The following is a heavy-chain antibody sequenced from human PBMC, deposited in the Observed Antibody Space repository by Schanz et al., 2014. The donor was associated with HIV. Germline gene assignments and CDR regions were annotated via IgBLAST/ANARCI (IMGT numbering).Heavy chain of an antibody. CDR1: GFTFNSYA. CDR2: ITESGGSP. D-gene: IGHD6-19*01. V-gene: IGHV3-23*04. CDR3: ARGRGIAVADYGMDV. J-gene: IGHJ6*02. Sequence: VQLVESGGGVVQPGRSLRLSCAASGFTFNSYAMSWVRQAPGKGLEWVSSITESGGSPYYADSVKGRFTISRDNSKNTLYLQMNSLRVEDTAVYYCARGRGIAVADYGMDVWGQGTTVTVSS.